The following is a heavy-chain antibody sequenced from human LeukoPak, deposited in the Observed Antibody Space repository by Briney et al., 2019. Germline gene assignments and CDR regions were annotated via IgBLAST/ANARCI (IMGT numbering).Heavy chain of an antibody. CDR1: GYTFTGYY. J-gene: IGHJ6*02. V-gene: IGHV1-2*02. Sequence: ASVKVSCKSSGYTFTGYYMHWVRQAPGQGLGWMGWINPKSGGTNYAQKFQVRVTMTRDTSISTAYMELSRLRSDDTAVYYCARDWVDIVVVPVARYYYYGMDVWGQGTTVTVSS. CDR2: INPKSGGT. D-gene: IGHD2-2*01. CDR3: ARDWVDIVVVPVARYYYYGMDV.